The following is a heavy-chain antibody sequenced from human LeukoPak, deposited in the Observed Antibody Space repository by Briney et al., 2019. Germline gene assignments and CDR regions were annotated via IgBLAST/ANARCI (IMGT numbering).Heavy chain of an antibody. CDR1: GGSISSSSYY. J-gene: IGHJ4*02. CDR2: IYYSGST. CDR3: ARVASYGEFDY. D-gene: IGHD5-18*01. V-gene: IGHV4-39*07. Sequence: PSETLSLTCTVSGGSISSSSYYWGWIRQPPGKGLEWIGSIYYSGSTYYNPSLKSRVTISVDTSKNQFSLKLSSVTAADTAVYYCARVASYGEFDYWGQGTLVTVSS.